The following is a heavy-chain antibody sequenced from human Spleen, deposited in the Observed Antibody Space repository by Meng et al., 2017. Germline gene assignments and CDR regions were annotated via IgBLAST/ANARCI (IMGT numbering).Heavy chain of an antibody. CDR3: ARVDYGDYGWNFDL. V-gene: IGHV4-34*01. J-gene: IGHJ2*01. Sequence: SQTLSLTCAVYGGSFSGYYWSWIRQPPGKGLEWIGEINHSGSTNYNQSLKSRVTISVDTSKNQFSLTLTSVTAADAAVYYCARVDYGDYGWNFDLWGHGTLVTVSS. D-gene: IGHD4-17*01. CDR2: INHSGST. CDR1: GGSFSGYY.